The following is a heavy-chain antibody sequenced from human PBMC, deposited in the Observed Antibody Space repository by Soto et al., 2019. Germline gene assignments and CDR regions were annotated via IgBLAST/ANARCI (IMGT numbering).Heavy chain of an antibody. CDR3: ACRLGRGYAFDF. CDR2: MNPNSGNT. V-gene: IGHV1-8*02. Sequence: ASVKVSCKASGYTFTSYDINWVRQATGQGLEWMGWMNPNSGNTGYAQTFQGRVTMTRNTSISTGYLEMSSLRSEDTAVDYCACRLGRGYAFDFWGQGTLVTVSS. CDR1: GYTFTSYD. D-gene: IGHD2-2*01. J-gene: IGHJ4*02.